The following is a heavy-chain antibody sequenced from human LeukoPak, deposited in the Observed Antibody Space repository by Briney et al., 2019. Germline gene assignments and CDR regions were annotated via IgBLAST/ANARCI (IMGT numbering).Heavy chain of an antibody. CDR1: GFTFSSYS. V-gene: IGHV3-21*01. Sequence: AGGSLRLSCAASGFTFSSYSMNWVRQAPGKGLEWVSSISSSSSYIYYADSVKGRFTISRDNAKNSLYLQMNSLRAEDTAVYYCARDLGDTIFGVVISYGMDVWGQGTTVTVSS. CDR3: ARDLGDTIFGVVISYGMDV. CDR2: ISSSSSYI. D-gene: IGHD3-3*01. J-gene: IGHJ6*02.